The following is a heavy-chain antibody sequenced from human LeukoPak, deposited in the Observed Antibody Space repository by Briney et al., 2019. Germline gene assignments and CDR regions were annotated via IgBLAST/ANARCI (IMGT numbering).Heavy chain of an antibody. CDR3: ASVSSSSRLNYGDYTVFDY. J-gene: IGHJ4*02. CDR1: GGTFSSYA. Sequence: ASVKVSCKASGGTFSSYAISWVRQAPGQGLEWMGRIIPILGIANYAQKFQGRVTITADKSTSTAYMELSSLRSEDTAVYYCASVSSSSRLNYGDYTVFDYWGQGTLVTVSS. CDR2: IIPILGIA. D-gene: IGHD4-17*01. V-gene: IGHV1-69*04.